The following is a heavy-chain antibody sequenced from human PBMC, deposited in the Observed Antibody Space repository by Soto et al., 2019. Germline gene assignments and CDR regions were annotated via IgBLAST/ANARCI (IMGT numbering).Heavy chain of an antibody. CDR1: GFTFSSYP. V-gene: IGHV3-30*04. CDR3: ARDLFRGTPDYFDY. J-gene: IGHJ4*02. D-gene: IGHD3-10*01. Sequence: QVQLVESGVGVVQPGTSLRLSCAASGFTFSSYPFHWVRQAPGKGLEWVAVIGFDGIIKLYADSVKGRFTISRDDSKNTLYLQMNSLRDEDTAVYYCARDLFRGTPDYFDYWGQGTLVTVSS. CDR2: IGFDGIIK.